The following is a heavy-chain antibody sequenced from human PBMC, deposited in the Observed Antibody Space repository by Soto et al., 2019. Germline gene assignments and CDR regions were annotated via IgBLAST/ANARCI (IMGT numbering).Heavy chain of an antibody. J-gene: IGHJ6*02. D-gene: IGHD3-10*01. CDR2: IYPGDSDT. V-gene: IGHV5-51*01. CDR1: GYSFTSYW. CDR3: ARHDGLLWFGELRSNYYYYGMDV. Sequence: PGESLKISCKGSGYSFTSYWIGWLRQMPGKGLEWMGIIYPGDSDTRYSPSFQGQVTISADKSISTAYLQWSSLKASDTAMYYCARHDGLLWFGELRSNYYYYGMDVWGQGTTVTVSS.